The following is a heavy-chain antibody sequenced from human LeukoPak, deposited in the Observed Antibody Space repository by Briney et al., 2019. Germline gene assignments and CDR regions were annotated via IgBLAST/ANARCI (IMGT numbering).Heavy chain of an antibody. D-gene: IGHD1-26*01. CDR2: IRGNGGGT. CDR1: GFTFRSYA. V-gene: IGHV3-23*01. CDR3: AKDSVAGATHYFDY. J-gene: IGHJ4*02. Sequence: GGSLRLSCAASGFTFRSYAMSWVRQAPGKGLEWVAVIRGNGGGTYYADSVKGRFTISRDNSKNTLYLQMNSLRAEDTAVYYCAKDSVAGATHYFDYWGQGTLVAVSS.